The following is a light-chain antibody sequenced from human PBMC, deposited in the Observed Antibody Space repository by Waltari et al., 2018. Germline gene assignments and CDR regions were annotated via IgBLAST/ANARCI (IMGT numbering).Light chain of an antibody. CDR1: SGSLSSTSY. Sequence: QTVVTQEPSLSVSPGGTVTLTFALISGSLSSTSYASWYQQSPGQTPRTLVYKANIRSSGVPDRFSGSVLGNKAVLIITGAQAEDESTYYCLLYMGSGIWVFGGGTKLTVL. CDR2: KAN. CDR3: LLYMGSGIWV. V-gene: IGLV8-61*01. J-gene: IGLJ3*02.